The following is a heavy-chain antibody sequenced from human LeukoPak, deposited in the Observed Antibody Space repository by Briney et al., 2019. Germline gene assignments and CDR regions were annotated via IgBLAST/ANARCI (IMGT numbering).Heavy chain of an antibody. D-gene: IGHD4-17*01. Sequence: KPSETLSLTCTVSGDSIRSYYWSWIRQPPGKGLEWMGYINYSGNTNYNPSLKSRVTISVDTSKNQFSLRLTSVTAADTAVYYCAREGRQDYVYFDCWGQGTLVTVSS. CDR1: GDSIRSYY. V-gene: IGHV4-59*01. CDR2: INYSGNT. J-gene: IGHJ4*02. CDR3: AREGRQDYVYFDC.